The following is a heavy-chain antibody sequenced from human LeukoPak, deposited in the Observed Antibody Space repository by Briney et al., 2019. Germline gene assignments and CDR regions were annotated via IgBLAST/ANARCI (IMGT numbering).Heavy chain of an antibody. J-gene: IGHJ5*02. D-gene: IGHD6-19*01. CDR2: ISDSVDST. CDR3: AKDLSRAVAADWFDP. Sequence: GGSLRLSCAPSGFTFSNYDMSWVRQAPGKGLEWVSSISDSVDSTYYADSVKGRFTISRDNSKNTLYLQMTNLRAADTAVYYCAKDLSRAVAADWFDPWDQGSLVTVSS. CDR1: GFTFSNYD. V-gene: IGHV3-23*01.